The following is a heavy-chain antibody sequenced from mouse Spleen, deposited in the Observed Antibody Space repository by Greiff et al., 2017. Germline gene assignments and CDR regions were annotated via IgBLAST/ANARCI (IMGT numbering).Heavy chain of an antibody. V-gene: IGHV1-19*01. CDR3: ARKTYYYGSSSGYFDY. J-gene: IGHJ2*01. CDR1: G. CDR2: INPYNGGT. D-gene: IGHD1-1*01. Sequence: VQLQQSGPVLVKPGASVKMSCKASGKSLEWIGVINPYNGGTSYNQKFKGKATLTVDKSSSTAYMELNSLTSEDSAVYYCARKTYYYGSSSGYFDYWGQGTTLTVSS.